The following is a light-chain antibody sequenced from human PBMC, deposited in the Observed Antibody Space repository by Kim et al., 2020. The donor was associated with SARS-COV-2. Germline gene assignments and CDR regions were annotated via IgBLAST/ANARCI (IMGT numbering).Light chain of an antibody. J-gene: IGKJ2*01. Sequence: DIQMTQSPSSLSATVGDRITITCRASQNIGKSLNWYQQKAGRAPNLLLYATSTLHSGVPSRFSGSGSGTDFTLTINSLQPEDFATYFCQQSHSPPTTFGQGTKLVI. CDR3: QQSHSPPTT. V-gene: IGKV1-39*01. CDR2: ATS. CDR1: QNIGKS.